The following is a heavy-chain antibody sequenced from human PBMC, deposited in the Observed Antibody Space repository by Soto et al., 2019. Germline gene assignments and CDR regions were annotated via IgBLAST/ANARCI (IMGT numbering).Heavy chain of an antibody. CDR1: GFTFSSYG. V-gene: IGHV3-30*18. CDR2: ISYDGSNK. J-gene: IGHJ4*02. CDR3: AKELYNWNDGDY. D-gene: IGHD1-20*01. Sequence: QVQLVESGGGVVQPGRSLRLSCAASGFTFSSYGMHWVRQAPGKGLEWVAVISYDGSNKYYADSVKGRFTISRDNSKNTLYLQMNSLRAEDTAVYYCAKELYNWNDGDYWGQGTLVTVSS.